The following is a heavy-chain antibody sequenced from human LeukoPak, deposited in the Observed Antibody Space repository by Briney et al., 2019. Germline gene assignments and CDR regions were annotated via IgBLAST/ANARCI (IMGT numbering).Heavy chain of an antibody. V-gene: IGHV1-18*01. CDR2: ISAYNGNT. Sequence: ASVKVSCKASGYTFTSYGISWVRQAPGQGLEWMGWISAYNGNTNYAQKLQGRVTMTTDTSTSTAYMELRSLRSDDTAVYYCAKAPSLRFLEWLRNWGQGTLVTVSS. CDR1: GYTFTSYG. D-gene: IGHD3-3*01. J-gene: IGHJ4*02. CDR3: AKAPSLRFLEWLRN.